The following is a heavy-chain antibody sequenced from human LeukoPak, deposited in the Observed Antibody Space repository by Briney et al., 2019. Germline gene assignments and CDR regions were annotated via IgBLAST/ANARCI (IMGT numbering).Heavy chain of an antibody. CDR1: GFPFLEYS. CDR3: ARDHNYAVDN. J-gene: IGHJ4*02. CDR2: IGIDSGNT. D-gene: IGHD1-1*01. V-gene: IGHV3-48*01. Sequence: GGSLRLFCTASGFPFLEYSMNWVRQVPGKGLEWISYIGIDSGNTKYADSVRGRFTISADKAKNSLYLQMNSLRVADTAVYYCARDHNYAVDNWGQGTLVSVAS.